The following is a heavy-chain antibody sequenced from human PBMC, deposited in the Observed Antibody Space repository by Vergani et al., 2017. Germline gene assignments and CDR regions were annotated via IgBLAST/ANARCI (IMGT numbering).Heavy chain of an antibody. CDR1: GLTFSSYV. V-gene: IGHV3-48*03. CDR2: ISSSGSTI. J-gene: IGHJ4*02. Sequence: EVQLVESGGGLVQPGGSLRLSCAASGLTFSSYVMNWVRQAPGKGLEWVSYISSSGSTIYYADSVKGRITISRDNAKNSLYLQMNSLGAEDRAVYYCARPDIVASYFDYWGQGTLVTVSS. D-gene: IGHD2-15*01. CDR3: ARPDIVASYFDY.